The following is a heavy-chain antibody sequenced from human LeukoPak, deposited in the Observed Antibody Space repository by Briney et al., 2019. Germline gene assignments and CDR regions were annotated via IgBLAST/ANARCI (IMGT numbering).Heavy chain of an antibody. CDR2: INHSGST. V-gene: IGHV4-34*01. J-gene: IGHJ6*03. Sequence: SETLSLTCAVYGGSFSGYYWSWIRQPPGKGLEWIGEINHSGSTNYNPSLKGRVTISVDTSKNQFSLKLSSVTAADTAVYYCARSRPYGSGRYYYYYMDVWGKGTTVTVSS. CDR1: GGSFSGYY. D-gene: IGHD3-10*01. CDR3: ARSRPYGSGRYYYYYMDV.